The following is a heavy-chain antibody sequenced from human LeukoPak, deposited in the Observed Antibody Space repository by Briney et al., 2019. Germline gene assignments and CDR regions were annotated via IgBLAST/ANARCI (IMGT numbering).Heavy chain of an antibody. CDR3: ARRTLGATYDY. CDR2: IYPGDSDT. CDR1: GYSFTSYW. J-gene: IGHJ4*02. D-gene: IGHD1-26*01. Sequence: HGESLKISCKGSGYSFTSYWIGWVRQMPGKGLEWMGIIYPGDSDTRYSPSFKGQVTISADKSISTAYLQWTTLEASDTAIYYCARRTLGATYDYWGQGTLVTVSS. V-gene: IGHV5-51*01.